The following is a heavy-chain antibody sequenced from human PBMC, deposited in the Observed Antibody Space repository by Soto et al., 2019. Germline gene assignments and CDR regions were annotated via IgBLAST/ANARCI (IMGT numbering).Heavy chain of an antibody. CDR3: ANDENDAATAPFDY. CDR1: GFTFSNYA. D-gene: IGHD6-13*01. J-gene: IGHJ4*02. Sequence: GGSLRLSCAAPGFTFSNYAMHWVRQAPGKGLEWVSAISGSGANTYYADSVKGRFTISRDNSKNIVYLQMNSLRVEDTAVYHSANDENDAATAPFDYWGQGTLVTVSS. V-gene: IGHV3-23*01. CDR2: ISGSGANT.